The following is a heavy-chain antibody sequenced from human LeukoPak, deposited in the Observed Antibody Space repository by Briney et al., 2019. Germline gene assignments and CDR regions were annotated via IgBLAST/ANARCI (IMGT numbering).Heavy chain of an antibody. Sequence: RPSETLSLTCTVSGVSINSGDYYWSWIRQPPGKGLEWVGYMYYSGSTYYNPSLKSRVTISVDTSKNQFSLKLSSVTAADTAVYYCARPYYYDSRIDPWGQGTLVTVSS. D-gene: IGHD3-22*01. CDR3: ARPYYYDSRIDP. CDR1: GVSINSGDYY. J-gene: IGHJ5*02. V-gene: IGHV4-30-4*01. CDR2: MYYSGST.